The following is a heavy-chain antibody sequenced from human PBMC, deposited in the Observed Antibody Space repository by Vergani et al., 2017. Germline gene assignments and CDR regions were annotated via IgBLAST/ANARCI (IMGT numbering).Heavy chain of an antibody. V-gene: IGHV3-15*01. CDR2: IKSKTDGGTT. CDR1: GFTFSNAW. J-gene: IGHJ3*02. D-gene: IGHD3-16*02. CDR3: TTERPYDDVWGSYRYWDALDI. Sequence: EVQLVESGGGLVKPGGSLRLSCAASGFTFSNAWMSWVRQAPGKGLEWVGRIKSKTDGGTTDYAAPVKGRFTISRDDSKNTLYLQMNSLKTEDTAVYYCTTERPYDDVWGSYRYWDALDIWGQGTMVTVSS.